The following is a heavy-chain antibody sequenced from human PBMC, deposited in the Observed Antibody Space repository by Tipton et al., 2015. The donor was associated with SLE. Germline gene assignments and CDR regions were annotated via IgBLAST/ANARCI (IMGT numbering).Heavy chain of an antibody. CDR1: GYTFTSYY. V-gene: IGHV1-46*01. J-gene: IGHJ3*02. CDR3: ARSSIVGATTRAFDI. CDR2: INPSGGST. Sequence: QLVQSGAEVKKPGASVKVSCKASGYTFTSYYMHWVRQAPGQGLEWMGIINPSGGSTSYAQKFQGRVTMTRDTSTSTVYMELSSLRSEDTAVYYCARSSIVGATTRAFDIWGQGTMVTVSS. D-gene: IGHD1-26*01.